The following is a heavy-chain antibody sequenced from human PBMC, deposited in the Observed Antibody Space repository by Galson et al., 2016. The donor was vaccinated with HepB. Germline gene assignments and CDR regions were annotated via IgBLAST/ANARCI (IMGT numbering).Heavy chain of an antibody. CDR1: GFTFSTYA. Sequence: SLRLSCAGTGFTFSTYAMSWVRPAPGKRLEWVSAISGSGDTTYYADSVKGRFSISRDNSKNTLYLQMSSLTAEDTAVYYCAKWSDAAATYWGQGALVTVSS. V-gene: IGHV3-23*01. CDR2: ISGSGDTT. J-gene: IGHJ4*02. CDR3: AKWSDAAATY. D-gene: IGHD6-13*01.